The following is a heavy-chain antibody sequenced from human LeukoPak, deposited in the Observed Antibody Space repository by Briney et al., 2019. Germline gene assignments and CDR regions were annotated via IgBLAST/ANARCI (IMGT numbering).Heavy chain of an antibody. CDR2: ISSSGSTI. D-gene: IGHD6-13*01. J-gene: IGHJ4*02. Sequence: GGSLRLSCAASGFTFSSYEMNWVRQAPGKGLEWVSYISSSGSTIYYADSVKGRFTVSRDNAKNSLYLQMNSLRAEDMALYYCAKEGSSWSTFDYWGQGTLVTVSS. V-gene: IGHV3-48*03. CDR1: GFTFSSYE. CDR3: AKEGSSWSTFDY.